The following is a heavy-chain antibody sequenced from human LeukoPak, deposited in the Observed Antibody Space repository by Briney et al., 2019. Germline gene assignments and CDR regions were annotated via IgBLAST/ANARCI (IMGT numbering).Heavy chain of an antibody. Sequence: GGSLRLSCAASGFTFSDYYMSWIRQAPGKGLEWVSYISSSGSTIYYADSVKGRFTISRDNAKNSLYLQMNSLRAEDTAVYYCARGTNPGNYWYFDLWGRGTLVTVSS. J-gene: IGHJ2*01. CDR3: ARGTNPGNYWYFDL. D-gene: IGHD1-7*01. V-gene: IGHV3-11*04. CDR2: ISSSGSTI. CDR1: GFTFSDYY.